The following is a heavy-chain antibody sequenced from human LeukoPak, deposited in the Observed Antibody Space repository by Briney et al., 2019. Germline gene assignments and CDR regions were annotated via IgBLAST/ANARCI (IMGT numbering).Heavy chain of an antibody. CDR2: IRYDGSNK. J-gene: IGHJ4*02. V-gene: IGHV3-30*02. Sequence: GGSLRLSCAASGFTFSDYYMSWIRQAPGKGLEWVAFIRYDGSNKYYADSVKGRFTISRDNSKNTLYLQMNSLRAEDTAVYYCAKDGVPSYYFDYWGQGTLVTVSS. CDR1: GFTFSDYY. CDR3: AKDGVPSYYFDY. D-gene: IGHD3-3*01.